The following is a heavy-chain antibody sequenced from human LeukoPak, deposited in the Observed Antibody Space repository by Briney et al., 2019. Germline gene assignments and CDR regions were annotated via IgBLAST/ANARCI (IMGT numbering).Heavy chain of an antibody. V-gene: IGHV4-34*01. J-gene: IGHJ4*02. Sequence: SETLSLTCTVSGGSISSYYWSWIRQPAGKGLEWIGEINHSGSTNYNPSLKSRVTISVDTSKNQFSLKLSSVTAADTAVYYCARLSMYYYDRETAYFDYWGQGTLVTVSS. CDR2: INHSGST. D-gene: IGHD3-22*01. CDR3: ARLSMYYYDRETAYFDY. CDR1: GGSISSYY.